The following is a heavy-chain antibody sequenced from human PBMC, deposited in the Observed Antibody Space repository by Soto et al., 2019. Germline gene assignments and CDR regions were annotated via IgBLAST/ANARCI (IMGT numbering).Heavy chain of an antibody. V-gene: IGHV1-69*01. Sequence: EQLVQSGAEVKKPGSSVKVSCKASGGTFSSYAISWVRQAPGQGLEWMGGIIPIFGTANYAQKFQGRVTITADESTSTAYMELSSLRSEDTAVYYCAATALSDIVVVPAATQFYYYYGMDVWGQGTTVTVSS. J-gene: IGHJ6*02. CDR1: GGTFSSYA. D-gene: IGHD2-2*01. CDR2: IIPIFGTA. CDR3: AATALSDIVVVPAATQFYYYYGMDV.